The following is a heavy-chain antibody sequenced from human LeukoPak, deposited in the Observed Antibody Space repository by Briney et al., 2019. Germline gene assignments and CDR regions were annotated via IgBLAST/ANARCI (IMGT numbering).Heavy chain of an antibody. CDR1: SGSISSHY. Sequence: SETLSLTCTVSSGSISSHYWSWIRQPPGKGLEWIGYIYYDGSIYYNPSLRSRVTMSVDTSKNQFSLRLNSVTAADTAVYYCARKPDSRNWFDPWGQGTLVIVSS. J-gene: IGHJ5*02. D-gene: IGHD1-14*01. V-gene: IGHV4-59*04. CDR2: IYYDGSI. CDR3: ARKPDSRNWFDP.